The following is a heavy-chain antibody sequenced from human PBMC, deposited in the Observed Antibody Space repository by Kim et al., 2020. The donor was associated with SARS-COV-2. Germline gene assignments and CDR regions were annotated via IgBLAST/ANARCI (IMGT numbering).Heavy chain of an antibody. Sequence: ASVKVSCKASGYTLSSHGISWVRQAPGQGLEWMGWVNPYNGNTHYVQNFQGRVSMSTDTSANIAYMELRSLRSDDTAMYYCARDTRGSPEEALDVWGQGTMVTVSS. J-gene: IGHJ3*01. D-gene: IGHD1-26*01. CDR3: ARDTRGSPEEALDV. V-gene: IGHV1-18*04. CDR1: GYTLSSHG. CDR2: VNPYNGNT.